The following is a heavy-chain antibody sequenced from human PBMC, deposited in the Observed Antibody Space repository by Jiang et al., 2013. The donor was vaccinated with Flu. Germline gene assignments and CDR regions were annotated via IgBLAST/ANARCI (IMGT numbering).Heavy chain of an antibody. CDR1: GFSFSSHD. CDR3: ARRDNSPRAFNAFDL. V-gene: IGHV3-33*05. J-gene: IGHJ3*01. D-gene: IGHD1-1*01. CDR2: ISYDGSDK. Sequence: VQLVESGGGVVQPGRSLRLSCASAGFSFSSHDMYWVRQAPGKGLEWVAVISYDGSDKYFADSVKGRFTISRENSKNTLYLQMNSLRAEDTALYYCARRDNSPRAFNAFDLWGQGTRVTVSS.